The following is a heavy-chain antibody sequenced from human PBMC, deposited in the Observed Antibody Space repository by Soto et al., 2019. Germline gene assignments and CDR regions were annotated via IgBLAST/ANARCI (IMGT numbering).Heavy chain of an antibody. V-gene: IGHV1-24*01. Sequence: QVQLVQSGAEVKKPGASVKVSCKVSGYTLTELSMHWVRQAPGKGLEWMGGFDPEDGETSYEQKFQSSIEIPEDTSTATAYMELSSLRSEDTAVYCCATLASQGYSFDYRGQGTLVTVSS. D-gene: IGHD6-13*01. CDR3: ATLASQGYSFDY. CDR1: GYTLTELS. J-gene: IGHJ4*02. CDR2: FDPEDGET.